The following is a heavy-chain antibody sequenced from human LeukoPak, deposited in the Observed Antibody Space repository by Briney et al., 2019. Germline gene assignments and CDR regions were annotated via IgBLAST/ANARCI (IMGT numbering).Heavy chain of an antibody. Sequence: SETLSLTCAVYGGSFSGYYWSWIRQPPGKGLEWIGYIYYSGSTYYNPSLKSRVTISVDTSKNQFSLKLSSVTAADTAVYYCARDGLGHSFQHWGQGTLVTVSS. CDR1: GGSFSGYY. CDR2: IYYSGST. D-gene: IGHD6-19*01. V-gene: IGHV4-30-4*01. J-gene: IGHJ1*01. CDR3: ARDGLGHSFQH.